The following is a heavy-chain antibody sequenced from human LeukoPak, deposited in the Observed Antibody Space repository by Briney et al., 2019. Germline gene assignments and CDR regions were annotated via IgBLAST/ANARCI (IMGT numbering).Heavy chain of an antibody. Sequence: SETLSLTCTVSGGSISSSSYYWGWLRQPPGKGLEWIGSIYYSGSTYYNPSLKSRVTISVDTSKNQFSLKLSSVTAADTAVYYCARLDSSSWYERHYYYYYYMDVWGKGTTVTVSS. CDR1: GGSISSSSYY. CDR2: IYYSGST. D-gene: IGHD6-13*01. CDR3: ARLDSSSWYERHYYYYYYMDV. V-gene: IGHV4-39*01. J-gene: IGHJ6*03.